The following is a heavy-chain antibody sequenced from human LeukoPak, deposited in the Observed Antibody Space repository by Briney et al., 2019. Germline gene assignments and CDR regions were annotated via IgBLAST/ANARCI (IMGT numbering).Heavy chain of an antibody. CDR3: ARVSRIQLWSSGFDY. V-gene: IGHV4-31*03. CDR2: IYYSGST. J-gene: IGHJ4*02. Sequence: SETLSLTCTLSGGSISSGGYDWTWIRQHRGKGLETYGYIYYSGSTYYNPSLKSRVTISVDTSKNQFSLKLSSVTAADTAVYYCARVSRIQLWSSGFDYWGQGTLVTVSS. CDR1: GGSISSGGYD. D-gene: IGHD5-18*01.